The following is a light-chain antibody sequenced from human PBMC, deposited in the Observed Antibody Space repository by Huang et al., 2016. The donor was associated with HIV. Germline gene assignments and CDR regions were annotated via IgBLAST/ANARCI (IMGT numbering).Light chain of an antibody. CDR2: GAS. V-gene: IGKV3-15*01. Sequence: EIVMTQSPATLSVSPGERATLSCRASQSVSSNLAWYQQKPGQAPRLLIYGASTRATGIPASFSGSGSGTEFTLTISSLQSEDFAVYYCQQYNNWPPCSTFGGGTKVEIK. CDR1: QSVSSN. J-gene: IGKJ4*01. CDR3: QQYNNWPPCST.